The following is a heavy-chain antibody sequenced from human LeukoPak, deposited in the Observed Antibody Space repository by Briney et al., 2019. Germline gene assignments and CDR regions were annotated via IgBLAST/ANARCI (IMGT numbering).Heavy chain of an antibody. V-gene: IGHV1-18*01. D-gene: IGHD3-3*01. CDR2: ISAYNGNT. CDR3: AGALGGRGYKGRNWFDP. Sequence: GASVKVSCKASGYTFTSYGISWVRQAPGQGLEWMGWISAYNGNTNYAQKLQGRVTMTTDTSTSTAYMELRSLRSDDTAVYYCAGALGGRGYKGRNWFDPWGQGTLVTVSS. J-gene: IGHJ5*02. CDR1: GYTFTSYG.